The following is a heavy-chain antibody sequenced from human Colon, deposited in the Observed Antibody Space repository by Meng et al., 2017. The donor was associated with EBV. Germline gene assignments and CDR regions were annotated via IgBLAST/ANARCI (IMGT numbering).Heavy chain of an antibody. CDR2: IHSSGST. Sequence: QGPLQGCGPGLVSPYQTLSLTCTVSGCSISCGGYYWSWIRQHPGKGLEWIGYIHSSGSTYYNPSLRSRLTISVDTSKNQFSLKLSSVTAADTAVYYCARASYGSGSPLGESWFDPWGQGTLVTVSS. V-gene: IGHV4-31*03. D-gene: IGHD3-10*01. J-gene: IGHJ5*02. CDR3: ARASYGSGSPLGESWFDP. CDR1: GCSISCGGYY.